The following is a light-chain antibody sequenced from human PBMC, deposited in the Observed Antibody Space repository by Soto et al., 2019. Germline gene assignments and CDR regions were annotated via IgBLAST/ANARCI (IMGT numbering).Light chain of an antibody. CDR3: MQGTHWPPYT. Sequence: DVVMTQSPLSLPVTLGQPGSISCRSSQSLVHSDGNTYLNWFHQRPGQSPRRLIYKVSNRDSGVPDRFSGSGSDTDFTLKISGVEAEDVGVYYCMQGTHWPPYTLGQGTKVDIK. J-gene: IGKJ2*01. CDR2: KVS. CDR1: QSLVHSDGNTY. V-gene: IGKV2-30*02.